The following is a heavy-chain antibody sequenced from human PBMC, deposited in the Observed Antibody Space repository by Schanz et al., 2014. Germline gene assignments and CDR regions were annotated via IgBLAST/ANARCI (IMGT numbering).Heavy chain of an antibody. CDR1: RFTFSSYV. CDR2: ISGSGGST. J-gene: IGHJ3*02. D-gene: IGHD5-18*01. V-gene: IGHV3-23*04. CDR3: ANGRQLWDWGDAFHM. Sequence: EVQLVESGGDLVQPGGSLRLSCAASRFTFSSYVMSWVRQAPGKGLEWVSAISGSGGSTYYADSVKGRFTISRDNSRNTLYLRMNSLRAEDTAVYYCANGRQLWDWGDAFHMWGQGTMVTVSS.